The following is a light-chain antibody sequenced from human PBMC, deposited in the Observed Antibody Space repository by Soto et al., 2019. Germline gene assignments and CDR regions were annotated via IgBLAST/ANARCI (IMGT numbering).Light chain of an antibody. CDR3: AAWDDSLYGWV. V-gene: IGLV1-44*01. Sequence: QSVLTQPPSASGTPGQRITISCSGSSSNIGSNTVNWYQQLPGTAPTPLIYYDNQRPSGVPDRFSGSKSGTSASLAISGLQSEDEAHYYCAAWDDSLYGWVFGGGTKVTVL. CDR2: YDN. J-gene: IGLJ3*02. CDR1: SSNIGSNT.